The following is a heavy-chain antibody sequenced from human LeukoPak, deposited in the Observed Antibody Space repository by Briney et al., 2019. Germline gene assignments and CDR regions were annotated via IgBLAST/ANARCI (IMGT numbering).Heavy chain of an antibody. D-gene: IGHD3-3*02. CDR1: GGSISSYY. CDR3: ARGPGHYWFDP. J-gene: IGHJ5*02. Sequence: ASETLSLTCTVSGGSISSYYWSWIRQPPGKGLEWIGYIYYSGSTNYNPSLKSRVTISVDTSKNQFSLKLSSVTAADTAVYYCARGPGHYWFDPWGQGTLVTVSS. V-gene: IGHV4-59*01. CDR2: IYYSGST.